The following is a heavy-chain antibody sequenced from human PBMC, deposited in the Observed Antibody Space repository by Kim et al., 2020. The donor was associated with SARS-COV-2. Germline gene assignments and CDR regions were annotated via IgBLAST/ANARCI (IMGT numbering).Heavy chain of an antibody. CDR1: GGSISSYY. D-gene: IGHD2-2*01. V-gene: IGHV4-59*08. CDR2: IYYSGST. J-gene: IGHJ6*03. CDR3: ARGPAASYYYYMDV. Sequence: SETLSLTCTVSGGSISSYYWSWIRQPPGKGLEWIGYIYYSGSTNYNPSLKSRVTISVDTSKNQFSLKLSSVTAADTAVYYCARGPAASYYYYMDVWGKGTTVTVSS.